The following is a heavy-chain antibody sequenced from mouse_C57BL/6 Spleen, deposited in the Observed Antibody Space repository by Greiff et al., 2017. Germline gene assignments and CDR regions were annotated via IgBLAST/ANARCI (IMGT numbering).Heavy chain of an antibody. CDR3: ARNYYGSSYFDV. J-gene: IGHJ1*03. Sequence: EVQLPQSGPELVKPGASVKIPCKASGYTFTDYNMDWVKQSHGKSLEWIGDINPNNGGTIYNQKFKGKATLTVDKSSSTAYMELRSLTSEDTAVYYCARNYYGSSYFDVWGTGTTVTVSS. D-gene: IGHD1-1*01. CDR1: GYTFTDYN. CDR2: INPNNGGT. V-gene: IGHV1-18*01.